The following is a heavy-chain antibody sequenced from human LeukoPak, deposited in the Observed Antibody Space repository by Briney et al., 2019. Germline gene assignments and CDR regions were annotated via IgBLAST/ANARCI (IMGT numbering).Heavy chain of an antibody. CDR3: ASRRVGNNY. D-gene: IGHD1-26*01. J-gene: IGHJ4*02. CDR1: GFTLSSYF. CDR2: IKGDGSEK. Sequence: GGSLRLSCAASGFTLSSYFMSWVRQAPGKGLEWVASIKGDGSEKTYVDSVKGRFTISRDNAKNSLSLQMNSLRAEDTAVYYCASRRVGNNYWGQGILVTVSS. V-gene: IGHV3-7*01.